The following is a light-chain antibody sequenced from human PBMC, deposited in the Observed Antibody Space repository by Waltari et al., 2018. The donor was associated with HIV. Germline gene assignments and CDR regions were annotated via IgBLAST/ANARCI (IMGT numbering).Light chain of an antibody. CDR2: GVT. CDR1: NRNIGFFNL. CDR3: NSYASDDTVV. Sequence: QSALTQPDSVSGSPGQSLTISCTGTNRNIGFFNLVSWYRQYPGKAPQLIIYGVTSRPSGISSRFSGDKSGNTASLTISGLQVDDEADYYCNSYASDDTVVFGGGTKLTVL. J-gene: IGLJ3*02. V-gene: IGLV2-23*02.